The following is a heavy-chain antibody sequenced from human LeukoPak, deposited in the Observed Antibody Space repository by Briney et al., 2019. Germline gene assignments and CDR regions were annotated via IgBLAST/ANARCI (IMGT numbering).Heavy chain of an antibody. CDR3: AYGGNSGTFDV. J-gene: IGHJ3*01. CDR1: GGSITSYY. CDR2: IYYSGST. Sequence: PSETLSLTCTVSGGSITSYYYSWSRQPPGKGLEWIGYIYYSGSTNYNPSLKSRVTMSVDMSKNQLSLKLRSVTAADTAVYYCAYGGNSGTFDVWGQGTMVTVSS. D-gene: IGHD4-23*01. V-gene: IGHV4-59*03.